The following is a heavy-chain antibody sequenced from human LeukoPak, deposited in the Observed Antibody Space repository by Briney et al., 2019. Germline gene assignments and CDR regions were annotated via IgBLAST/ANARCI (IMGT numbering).Heavy chain of an antibody. Sequence: GGSLRLSCAASGFTFSSYAMHWVRQAPGKGLEWVAVISYDGSNKYYADSVKGRFTISRDNSKNTLYLQMNSLRAEDTAVYYCARDGDSTAPDFDFWGQGALVTVSS. D-gene: IGHD2-21*02. V-gene: IGHV3-30*04. CDR3: ARDGDSTAPDFDF. CDR2: ISYDGSNK. J-gene: IGHJ4*02. CDR1: GFTFSSYA.